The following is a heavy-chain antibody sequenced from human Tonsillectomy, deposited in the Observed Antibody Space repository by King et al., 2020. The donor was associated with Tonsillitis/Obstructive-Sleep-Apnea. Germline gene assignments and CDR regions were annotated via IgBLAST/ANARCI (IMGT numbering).Heavy chain of an antibody. J-gene: IGHJ6*03. CDR1: GFSFRHFG. D-gene: IGHD4-17*01. CDR2: VSFDGTNK. CDR3: ASSPYGDYGSGRHYYHMDV. Sequence: VQLVESGGGVVQPGRSLRLSCAASGFSFRHFGMHWVRQAPGKGLERVAVVSFDGTNKNYADSVKGLFTVSLDSSKNTLYLQMNSLRVEDTAVYYCASSPYGDYGSGRHYYHMDVWGKGTTVTVSS. V-gene: IGHV3-30*03.